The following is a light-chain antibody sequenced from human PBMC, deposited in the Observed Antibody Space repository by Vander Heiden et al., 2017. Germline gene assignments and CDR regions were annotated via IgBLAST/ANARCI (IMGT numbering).Light chain of an antibody. CDR3: QQYVDWPVT. J-gene: IGKJ5*01. V-gene: IGKV3-11*01. CDR1: QGVSSS. CDR2: YAS. Sequence: EILLTQSPATLSFSPGERATLPCRASQGVSSSLAWYQQKPGQAPWLLISYASNRATGVPARFSGSGSGTDFTLTISSLEPEDSAVYYCQQYVDWPVTFGQGTRLEIK.